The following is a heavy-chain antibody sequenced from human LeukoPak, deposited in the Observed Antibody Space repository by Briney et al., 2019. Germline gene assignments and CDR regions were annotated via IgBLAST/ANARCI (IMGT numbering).Heavy chain of an antibody. Sequence: GGSLRLSCAASGFTFNSYSMHWVRQAPGKGLEWVAVIWYDGSNKYYADSVKGRFTISRDNSKNTLYLQMNSLRAEDTAVYYCARGEGYSSSSDWFDPWGRGTLVTVSS. CDR1: GFTFNSYS. CDR3: ARGEGYSSSSDWFDP. CDR2: IWYDGSNK. V-gene: IGHV3-33*08. D-gene: IGHD6-6*01. J-gene: IGHJ5*02.